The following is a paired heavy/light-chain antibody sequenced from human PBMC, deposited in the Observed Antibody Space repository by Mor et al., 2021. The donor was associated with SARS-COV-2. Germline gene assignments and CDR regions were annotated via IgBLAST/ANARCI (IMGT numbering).Heavy chain of an antibody. J-gene: IGHJ4*02. D-gene: IGHD2-21*02. CDR1: GDSLNSGNYY. Sequence: QVQLQGSGPGLVKPSETLSLTCTVSGDSLNSGNYYWSWIRQPPGKGLEWIGYVSYSGSTNYNPSLKSRLTISGDTSRSQFSLHLNSVTAADMAVYYCARTKYCGGDCHMIDYWGQGTLVTVSS. CDR3: ARTKYCGGDCHMIDY. V-gene: IGHV4-61*01. CDR2: VSYSGST.
Light chain of an antibody. Sequence: EIMMTQSPATLSVSPGERATLSCRASQSVRSNLAWYQQKPGQAPRLLIYATSTRAPGIPARFSGSGSGTEFTLTISSLQSEDFAVYYCQQYNNWLPITFGQGTRLEIK. J-gene: IGKJ5*01. V-gene: IGKV3-15*01. CDR3: QQYNNWLPIT. CDR2: ATS. CDR1: QSVRSN.